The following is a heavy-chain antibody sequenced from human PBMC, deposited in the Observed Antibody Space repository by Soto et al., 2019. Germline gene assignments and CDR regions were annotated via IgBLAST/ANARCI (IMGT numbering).Heavy chain of an antibody. CDR2: IYHGGTT. Sequence: SETLSLTCTVSGYSISSGSYWGWIRQPPGKGPEWIASIYHGGTTFYNPSLKSRVTVSVDKSNNQFSLKLRSVTAADTAVYYCAKARVMVVAGSTFDYWGHGTLVT. D-gene: IGHD6-19*01. V-gene: IGHV4-38-2*02. CDR3: AKARVMVVAGSTFDY. J-gene: IGHJ4*01. CDR1: GYSISSGSY.